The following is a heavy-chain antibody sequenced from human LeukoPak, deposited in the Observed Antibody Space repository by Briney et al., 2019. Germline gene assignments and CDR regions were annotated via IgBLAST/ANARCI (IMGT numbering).Heavy chain of an antibody. D-gene: IGHD2/OR15-2a*01. V-gene: IGHV3-74*01. CDR3: VSFYETY. J-gene: IGHJ4*02. CDR1: GNYW. CDR2: INSDGSWT. Sequence: GGSLRLSCAASGNYWMHWVRQASGKGLVWVSHINSDGSWTSYADSVKGRFTISKDNAKNTVYLQMSNLRAEDTAVYYCVSFYETYWGRGTLVTVSS.